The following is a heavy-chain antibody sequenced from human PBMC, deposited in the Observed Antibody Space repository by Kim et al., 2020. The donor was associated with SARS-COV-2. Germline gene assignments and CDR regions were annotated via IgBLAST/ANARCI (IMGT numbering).Heavy chain of an antibody. CDR3: ARDSGWLQFGGAFDI. CDR2: IWYDGSNK. Sequence: GGSLRLSCAASGFTFSSYGMHWVRQAPGKGLEWVAVIWYDGSNKYYADSVKGRFTISRDNSKNTLYLQMNSLRAEDTAVYYCARDSGWLQFGGAFDIWGQGTMVTVSS. D-gene: IGHD6-19*01. J-gene: IGHJ3*02. CDR1: GFTFSSYG. V-gene: IGHV3-33*01.